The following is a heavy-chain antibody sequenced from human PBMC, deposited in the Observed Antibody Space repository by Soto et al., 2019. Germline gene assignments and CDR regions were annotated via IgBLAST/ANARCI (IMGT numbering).Heavy chain of an antibody. CDR2: ISYDGSLQ. CDR1: GFAFSSYG. D-gene: IGHD5-18*01. V-gene: IGHV3-30*03. J-gene: IGHJ4*02. Sequence: QAQLVESGGGVVQPGRSLRLSCAASGFAFSSYGMHWVRQAPGTGLEWVAVISYDGSLQHYADSVKGRFTISRDNSKDMVLLQMSSLRAEDTVVYYWVSDRGYGHASVPYSWGQGTLVSVSS. CDR3: VSDRGYGHASVPYS.